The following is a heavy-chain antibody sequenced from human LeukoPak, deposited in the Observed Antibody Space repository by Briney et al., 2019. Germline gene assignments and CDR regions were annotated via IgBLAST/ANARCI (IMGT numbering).Heavy chain of an antibody. CDR1: GYSISSGYY. CDR3: ARQRSGWSFDY. Sequence: SETLSLTCAVSGYSISSGYYWGWVRQPPGKGLEWTGSIYHSGSTYYNPSLKSRVTISVDTSKNRFSLKLGSVTAADTAVYYCARQRSGWSFDYWGQGTLVTVSS. J-gene: IGHJ4*02. D-gene: IGHD6-19*01. V-gene: IGHV4-38-2*01. CDR2: IYHSGST.